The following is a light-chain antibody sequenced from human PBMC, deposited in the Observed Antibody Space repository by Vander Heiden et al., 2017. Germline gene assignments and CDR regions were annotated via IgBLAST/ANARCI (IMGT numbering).Light chain of an antibody. Sequence: QSVLTQQPSASGTPGQRVIISCSGSSSNIGNNYVHWYQQFPGTAPKLLIYTNNQRPSGVPDRFSGSKSGTSASLAISGLRSEDEADYYCAAWDDSLSGWVFGGGTKLTVL. CDR2: TNN. V-gene: IGLV1-47*01. CDR1: SSNIGNNY. J-gene: IGLJ3*02. CDR3: AAWDDSLSGWV.